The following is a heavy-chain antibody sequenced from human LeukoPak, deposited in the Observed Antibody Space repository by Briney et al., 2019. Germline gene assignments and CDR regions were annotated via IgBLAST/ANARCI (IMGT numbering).Heavy chain of an antibody. CDR1: GFTFSSHW. V-gene: IGHV3-74*01. CDR3: AKTELAMNYYYYMDV. D-gene: IGHD3-10*01. J-gene: IGHJ6*03. CDR2: IKYDASST. Sequence: GSLRLSCADSGFTFSSHWMHWVRQAPGKGLVWVSRIKYDASSTSYADSVKGRFTISRDNAKNTLYLQMNSLRAEDTAVYYCAKTELAMNYYYYMDVWGKGTTVTVSS.